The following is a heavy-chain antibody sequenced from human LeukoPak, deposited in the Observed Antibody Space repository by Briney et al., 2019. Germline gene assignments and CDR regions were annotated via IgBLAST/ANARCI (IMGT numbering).Heavy chain of an antibody. V-gene: IGHV4-61*02. Sequence: SETLSLTCTVSGGSISSGSYYWSWIRQPAGKGLEWIGRIYTSGSTNYNPSLKSRVTISVDTSKNQFSLKLSSVTAADTAVYYCARVPIFGVVITNAFDIWGQGTMVTVSS. D-gene: IGHD3-3*01. CDR2: IYTSGST. CDR1: GGSISSGSYY. J-gene: IGHJ3*02. CDR3: ARVPIFGVVITNAFDI.